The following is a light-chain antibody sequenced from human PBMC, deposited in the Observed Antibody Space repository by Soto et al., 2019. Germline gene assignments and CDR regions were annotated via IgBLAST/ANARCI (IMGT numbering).Light chain of an antibody. CDR3: QHYDSLSLT. V-gene: IGKV1-33*01. CDR2: DAS. J-gene: IGKJ4*01. CDR1: HDISDY. Sequence: DIEMTQSPSSLSASVGDRVIITCRASHDISDYLNWYQQEPGKAPKFLIYDASNLETGVPSRFSGSGFGTEFNFTISSLQHEDVATYYCQHYDSLSLTFGGGTKVDIK.